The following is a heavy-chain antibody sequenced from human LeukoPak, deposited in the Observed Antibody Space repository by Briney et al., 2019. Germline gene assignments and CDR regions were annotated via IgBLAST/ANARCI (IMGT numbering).Heavy chain of an antibody. CDR2: IIPIFGTA. D-gene: IGHD3-3*01. CDR1: GGTFSSYA. J-gene: IGHJ4*02. Sequence: SVKVSCKASGGTFSSYAISWVRQAPGQGLEWMGRIIPIFGTANYAQKFQGRVTITTDESTSTAYMELSRLRSDDTAVYYCARGSDDFWSGYSPSYWGQGTLVTVSS. V-gene: IGHV1-69*05. CDR3: ARGSDDFWSGYSPSY.